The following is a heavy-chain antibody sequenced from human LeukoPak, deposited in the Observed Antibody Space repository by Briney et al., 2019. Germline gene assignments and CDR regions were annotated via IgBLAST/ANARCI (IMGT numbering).Heavy chain of an antibody. J-gene: IGHJ5*02. CDR1: VFTFSSFG. V-gene: IGHV3-33*01. D-gene: IGHD5-24*01. CDR3: VRGVGVSRFNYFDP. CDR2: IWYDASDR. Sequence: GGSLTLSCAASVFTFSSFGMHWVRQAPGKGLEWVAVIWYDASDRYYADSVKGRFTISRDNSKNTLSLQMNSLRDDDTAVYYCVRGVGVSRFNYFDPWGQGTLVVVSS.